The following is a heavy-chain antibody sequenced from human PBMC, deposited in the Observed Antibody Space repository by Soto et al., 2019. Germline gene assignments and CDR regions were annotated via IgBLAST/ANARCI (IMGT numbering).Heavy chain of an antibody. CDR2: ISGSGGST. J-gene: IGHJ3*02. CDR1: GCTFISYA. V-gene: IGHV3-23*01. CDR3: AKAPRVVVIKDGAFDI. D-gene: IGHD3-22*01. Sequence: GGSLRLSCAASGCTFISYAMSWVRQAPGKGLEWVSAISGSGGSTYYADSVKGRFTISRDNSKNTLYLQMNSLRAEDTAVYYCAKAPRVVVIKDGAFDIWGQGTMVTVSS.